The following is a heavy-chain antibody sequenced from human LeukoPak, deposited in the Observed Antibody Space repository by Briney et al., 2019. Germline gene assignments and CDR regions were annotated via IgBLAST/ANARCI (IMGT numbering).Heavy chain of an antibody. J-gene: IGHJ4*02. CDR1: GGSISGYY. V-gene: IGHV4-59*01. CDR2: ISYFGVT. D-gene: IGHD3-22*01. Sequence: SETLSLTCSVSGGSISGYYWSWIRQPPGKGLEWIAYISYFGVTNYNPPLRSRVTISVDMSRNQFSLRLRSVTAADTAVYYCARLSTTGDSSGHYFDHWGQGTLVTVSS. CDR3: ARLSTTGDSSGHYFDH.